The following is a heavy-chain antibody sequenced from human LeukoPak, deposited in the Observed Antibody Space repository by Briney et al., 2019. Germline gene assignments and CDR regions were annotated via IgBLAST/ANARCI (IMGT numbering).Heavy chain of an antibody. V-gene: IGHV3-74*01. J-gene: IGHJ3*02. D-gene: IGHD3-22*01. Sequence: GGSLRLSCAASGFTFSSYWMHWVRQAPGKGLVWVSRINTDGSSTSYAGSVKGRFTISRDNAKNTLYLQMNSLRAEDTAVYYCGLLHSIYDSSGYYAFDIWGQGTMVTVSS. CDR3: GLLHSIYDSSGYYAFDI. CDR1: GFTFSSYW. CDR2: INTDGSST.